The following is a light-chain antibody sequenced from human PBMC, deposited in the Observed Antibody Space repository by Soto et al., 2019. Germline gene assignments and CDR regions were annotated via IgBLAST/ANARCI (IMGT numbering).Light chain of an antibody. CDR1: QSIITN. CDR3: LQFDNWPAWT. CDR2: GAS. Sequence: EIVMTQSPVTLSVSPGQRATLSCGTSQSIITNLAWYQQKPGQAPRLLIYGASTRATGIPARFSGSGSGTEFTLTISSLQPEDFAVYYCLQFDNWPAWTFGHGTRVEV. V-gene: IGKV3-15*01. J-gene: IGKJ1*01.